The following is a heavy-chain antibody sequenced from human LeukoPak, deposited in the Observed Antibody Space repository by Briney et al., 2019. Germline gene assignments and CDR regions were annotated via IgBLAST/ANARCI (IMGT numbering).Heavy chain of an antibody. CDR1: GFTFSNYA. Sequence: SGGSLRLSCAASGFTFSNYAMTWVRQAPGKGLEWVSSISGSGDDTYYADAVKGRFTVSRDNSKNTLYVQMNSLRAEDTAVYYCAKGHAPSGSYAEYWGQGTLVTVSS. D-gene: IGHD1-26*01. V-gene: IGHV3-23*01. CDR2: ISGSGDDT. CDR3: AKGHAPSGSYAEY. J-gene: IGHJ4*02.